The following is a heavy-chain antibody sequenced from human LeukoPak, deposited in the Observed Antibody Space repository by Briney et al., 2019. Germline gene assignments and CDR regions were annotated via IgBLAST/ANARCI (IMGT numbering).Heavy chain of an antibody. CDR1: GYTVTSYY. V-gene: IGHV1-46*01. J-gene: IGHJ4*02. D-gene: IGHD4-17*01. CDR3: AFAENTVY. Sequence: GASVKVSCKASGYTVTSYYMHWVRQAPGQGLVWMGIINPSGGSTSYAQKFQGRVTMTRDMSTSTVYMELSSLRSEDTAVYYCAFAENTVYWGQGTLVTVSS. CDR2: INPSGGST.